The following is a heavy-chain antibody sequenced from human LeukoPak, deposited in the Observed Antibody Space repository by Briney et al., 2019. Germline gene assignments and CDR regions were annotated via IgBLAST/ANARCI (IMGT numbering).Heavy chain of an antibody. CDR1: GFTFYDYG. D-gene: IGHD3-3*01. CDR3: ARGRRSVNYDFWSGYSWFFDY. CDR2: INWSGGSI. J-gene: IGHJ4*02. V-gene: IGHV3-20*04. Sequence: GGSLRLSCAASGFTFYDYGMSWVRHAPGKGLEGVSDINWSGGSIVYADSVKGRFTISRDNAKNSLYLQMNSLRAEETALYYCARGRRSVNYDFWSGYSWFFDYWGQGTLVTVSS.